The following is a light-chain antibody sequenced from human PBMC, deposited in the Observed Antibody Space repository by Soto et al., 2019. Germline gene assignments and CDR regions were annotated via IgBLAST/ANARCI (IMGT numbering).Light chain of an antibody. V-gene: IGLV2-11*01. CDR3: CSYAGTYTHYV. Sequence: QSVLTQPRSVSGSPGQSVTISCTGTSSDVGGYNFVSWYQQHPGKAPKLMIYDVNKRPSGVPGRFSGSKSGNTASLTISGLHAEDEADYYCCSYAGTYTHYVFGTGTKLTV. CDR1: SSDVGGYNF. CDR2: DVN. J-gene: IGLJ1*01.